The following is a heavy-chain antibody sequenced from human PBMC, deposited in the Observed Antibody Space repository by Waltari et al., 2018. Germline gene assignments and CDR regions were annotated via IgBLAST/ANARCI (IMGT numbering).Heavy chain of an antibody. CDR1: GFIFSTYW. D-gene: IGHD6-13*01. CDR3: VRENIAAAGLES. CDR2: SKSDGSST. V-gene: IGHV3-74*01. Sequence: EVQLVESGGGLVQPGGSLRLSCVASGFIFSTYWMDWFRQAPGKGLVWVASSKSDGSSTTYADAVKGQFTISRENAKNTLYLHMSSLRAEDTAVYYCVRENIAAAGLESWGQGTLVTVSS. J-gene: IGHJ4*02.